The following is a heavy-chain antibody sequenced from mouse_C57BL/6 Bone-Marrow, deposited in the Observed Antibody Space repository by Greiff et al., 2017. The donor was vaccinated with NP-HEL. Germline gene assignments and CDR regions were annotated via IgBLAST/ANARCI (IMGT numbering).Heavy chain of an antibody. CDR2: IDPETGGT. J-gene: IGHJ4*01. V-gene: IGHV1-15*01. Sequence: QVQLQQSGAELVRPGASVTLSCKASGYTFTDYEMHWVKQTPVHGLEWIGAIDPETGGTAYNQKFKGKAILTADKSSSTAYMELRSLTSEDSAVYYWTRGGTTVVAGGYWGQGTSVTVSS. CDR1: GYTFTDYE. CDR3: TRGGTTVVAGGY. D-gene: IGHD1-1*01.